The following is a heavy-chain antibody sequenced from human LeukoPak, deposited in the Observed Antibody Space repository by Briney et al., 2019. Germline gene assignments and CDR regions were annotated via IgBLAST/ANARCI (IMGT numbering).Heavy chain of an antibody. Sequence: SETLSLTCTVSGGSISSGTYYWSWIRQPAGKGLEWIGRISTSGSTNYNPSLKSRVTISVDTSKNQFSLKLTSVTAADTGVYYCAREERRWGDFDYWGQGTLVTVSS. D-gene: IGHD1-1*01. J-gene: IGHJ4*02. CDR2: ISTSGST. CDR3: AREERRWGDFDY. CDR1: GGSISSGTYY. V-gene: IGHV4-61*02.